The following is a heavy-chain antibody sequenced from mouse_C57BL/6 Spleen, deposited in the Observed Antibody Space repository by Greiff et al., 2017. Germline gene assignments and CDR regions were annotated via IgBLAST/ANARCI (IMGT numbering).Heavy chain of an antibody. J-gene: IGHJ3*01. D-gene: IGHD1-1*01. CDR2: INPNNGGT. Sequence: VQLQQSGPELVKPGASVKIPCKASGYTFTDYNMDWVKQSHGKSLEWIGDINPNNGGTIYNQKFKGKATLTVDKSSSTAYMELRSLTSEDTAVYYCARGSYYYGSSYEFAYWGQGTLVTVSA. V-gene: IGHV1-18*01. CDR1: GYTFTDYN. CDR3: ARGSYYYGSSYEFAY.